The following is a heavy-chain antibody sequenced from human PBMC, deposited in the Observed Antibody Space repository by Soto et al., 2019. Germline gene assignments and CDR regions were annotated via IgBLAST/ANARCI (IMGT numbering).Heavy chain of an antibody. CDR1: GFKFNTYS. V-gene: IGHV3-33*01. CDR3: ARGTGAEARGLDS. J-gene: IGHJ4*02. D-gene: IGHD3-10*01. CDR2: LWYDGSNE. Sequence: VGSLRLSCAASGFKFNTYSMHWVRQAPAKGLEWVALLWYDGSNENYAAAVKGRFTISRDNSNNIVYLRMSRLTADDTAVYYCARGTGAEARGLDSWGQGTLVTVSS.